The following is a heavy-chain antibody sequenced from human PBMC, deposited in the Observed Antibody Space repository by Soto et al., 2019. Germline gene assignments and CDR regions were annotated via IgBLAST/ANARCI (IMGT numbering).Heavy chain of an antibody. V-gene: IGHV3-33*01. CDR1: GFTFSSYG. Sequence: QVQLVESGGGVVQPGRSLRLSCAASGFTFSSYGMHWVRQAPGKGLEWVAVIWYDGSNKYYADSVKGRFTISRDNSKNTLYLQMNSLRAEDTAVYYCARDGYTFSSGWYGVPYWYFDLWGRGTLVTVSS. CDR3: ARDGYTFSSGWYGVPYWYFDL. D-gene: IGHD6-19*01. J-gene: IGHJ2*01. CDR2: IWYDGSNK.